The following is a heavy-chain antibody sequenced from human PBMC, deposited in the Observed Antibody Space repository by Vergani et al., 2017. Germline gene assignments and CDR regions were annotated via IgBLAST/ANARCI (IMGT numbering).Heavy chain of an antibody. V-gene: IGHV3-23*01. CDR3: AKDWDYGSGTHLDY. D-gene: IGHD3-10*01. CDR2: ISGSGGST. CDR1: GFTFSSYA. Sequence: EVQLLESGGGLVQPGGSLRLSCAASGFTFSSYAMSWVRQAPGKGLEWVSAISGSGGSTYYADSVKGRFTISRDNSKNTLYLQMNSLRAEATAVYYCAKDWDYGSGTHLDYWGQGTLVTVSS. J-gene: IGHJ4*02.